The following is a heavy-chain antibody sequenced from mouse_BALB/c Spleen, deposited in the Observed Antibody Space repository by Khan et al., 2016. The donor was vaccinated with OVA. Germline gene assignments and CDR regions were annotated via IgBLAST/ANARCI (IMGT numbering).Heavy chain of an antibody. D-gene: IGHD1-1*01. J-gene: IGHJ2*01. CDR3: ARRSLRGDFDY. Sequence: VELVESGAELAKPGASVKMSCKASGYTFINYWILWVKQRPGPGLEWLGYINPSTGYTEYNQNFKDKATLTADKSSSTAYMQLSSLSSEDSAVYYCARRSLRGDFDYWGQSTTLTVSS. V-gene: IGHV1-7*01. CDR1: GYTFINYW. CDR2: INPSTGYT.